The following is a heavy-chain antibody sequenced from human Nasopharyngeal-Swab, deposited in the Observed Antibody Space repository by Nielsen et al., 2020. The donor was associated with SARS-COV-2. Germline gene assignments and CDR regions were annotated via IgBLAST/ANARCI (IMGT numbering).Heavy chain of an antibody. CDR1: GFIFRNCA. D-gene: IGHD5-12*01. V-gene: IGHV3-23*01. CDR2: INNRGDDT. Sequence: GESLKISCPASGFIFRNCAMSWVRQAPGKGLECVSTINNRGDDTHYVDSVRGRFTVSRDNSKNTLYLQMNSLRGEDTAIYYCVKDLAYDEVSWGQGTLVTVSS. J-gene: IGHJ5*02. CDR3: VKDLAYDEVS.